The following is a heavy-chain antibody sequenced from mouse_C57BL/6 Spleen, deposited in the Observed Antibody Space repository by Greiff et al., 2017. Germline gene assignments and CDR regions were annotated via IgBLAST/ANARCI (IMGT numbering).Heavy chain of an antibody. Sequence: QVQLQQSGAELVKPGASVKLSCKASGYTFTSYWMQWVKQRPGQGLEWIGEIDPSDSYTNYNQKFKGKATLTVDTSSSTAYMQLSSLTSEDSAVYYCARGRPHEGNAMDDWGQGTSVTVSS. CDR1: GYTFTSYW. J-gene: IGHJ4*01. CDR3: ARGRPHEGNAMDD. V-gene: IGHV1-50*01. CDR2: IDPSDSYT.